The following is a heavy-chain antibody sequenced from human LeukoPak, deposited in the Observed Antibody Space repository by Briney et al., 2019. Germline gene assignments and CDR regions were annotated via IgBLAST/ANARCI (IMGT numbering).Heavy chain of an antibody. D-gene: IGHD2-2*02. V-gene: IGHV3-9*01. CDR1: GFTFYDYA. J-gene: IGHJ6*03. CDR3: AKSHCSSTSCYKNYYYYMDV. CDR2: ISCNSGSI. Sequence: GGSLRLSCAPSGFTFYDYAMHWVRQAPRKGLEWVSGISCNSGSIGYADPVERPFTISRDNAKNSLYLQMTSLRAEDTALYYCAKSHCSSTSCYKNYYYYMDVWGKGTTVTVSS.